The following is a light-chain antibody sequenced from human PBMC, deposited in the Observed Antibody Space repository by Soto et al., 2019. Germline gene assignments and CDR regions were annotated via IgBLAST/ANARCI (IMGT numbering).Light chain of an antibody. Sequence: DIVMTQSPLSLTVTPGEPASISCRSSQSLRHSNGFNYLDWYLQKPGQSPQLLIYLGSNRASGVPDRFSGSGSGTDFTLRISRVEAEDVGIYYCMQALQTPWTFGQGPRWISN. J-gene: IGKJ1*01. CDR1: QSLRHSNGFNY. CDR2: LGS. CDR3: MQALQTPWT. V-gene: IGKV2-28*01.